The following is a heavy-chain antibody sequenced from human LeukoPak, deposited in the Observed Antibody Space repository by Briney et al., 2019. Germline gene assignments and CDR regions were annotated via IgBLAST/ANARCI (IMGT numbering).Heavy chain of an antibody. J-gene: IGHJ4*02. D-gene: IGHD3-22*01. CDR2: TYYRSKWYD. CDR1: GGSISSYY. CDR3: ARSIYDSSGYYDY. V-gene: IGHV6-1*01. Sequence: SETLSLTCTVSGGSISSYYWSWIRQSPSRGLEWLGRTYYRSKWYDDYAVSVKSRITIDPDTSKNQFSLQLNSVTPEDTAVYYCARSIYDSSGYYDYWGQGALVTVSS.